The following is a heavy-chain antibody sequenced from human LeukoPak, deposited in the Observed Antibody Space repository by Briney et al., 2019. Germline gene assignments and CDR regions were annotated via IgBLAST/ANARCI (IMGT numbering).Heavy chain of an antibody. CDR3: ARAGGTRYYFDY. CDR2: ISYDGSNK. J-gene: IGHJ4*02. V-gene: IGHV3-30-3*01. CDR1: GFTFSSYA. Sequence: GGSLRLSCAASGFTFSSYAMHWVRQAPGKGLEWVAVISYDGSNKYYADSVNGRFTISRDNSKNTLYLQMNSLRAEDTAVYYCARAGGTRYYFDYWGQGTLVTVSS. D-gene: IGHD1-7*01.